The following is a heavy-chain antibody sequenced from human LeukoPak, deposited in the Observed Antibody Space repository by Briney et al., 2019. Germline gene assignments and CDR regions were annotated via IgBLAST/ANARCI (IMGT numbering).Heavy chain of an antibody. CDR3: AKSGDWGWDY. Sequence: ASVKVSCKASGYTFTGYYMHWVRQAPGQGLEWMGWISAYNGNTNYAQKLQGRVTMTTDTSTSTAYMELRSLRSDDTAVYYCAKSGDWGWDYWGQGTLVTVSS. CDR2: ISAYNGNT. CDR1: GYTFTGYY. V-gene: IGHV1-18*04. D-gene: IGHD2-21*02. J-gene: IGHJ4*02.